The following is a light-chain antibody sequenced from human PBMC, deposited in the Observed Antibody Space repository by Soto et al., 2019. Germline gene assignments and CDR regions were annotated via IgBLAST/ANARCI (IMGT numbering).Light chain of an antibody. J-gene: IGLJ2*01. CDR2: GVT. Sequence: QSALTQPPSASGSPGQSVTISCTGTSSGVGGYNHVSWYQQHPGKAPKLMIYGVTKRPSGVPDRFSGSKSGNTASLTVSGLQAEDEADYYCSSYAGNTDVVFGGGTKLTVL. CDR3: SSYAGNTDVV. CDR1: SSGVGGYNH. V-gene: IGLV2-8*01.